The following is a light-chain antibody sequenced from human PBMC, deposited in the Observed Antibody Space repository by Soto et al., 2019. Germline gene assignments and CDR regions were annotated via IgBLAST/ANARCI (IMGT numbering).Light chain of an antibody. CDR2: NNN. CDR3: AAWEHSLNGPV. J-gene: IGLJ2*01. Sequence: QSVLAQPPSASGTPGQRVTISCTGRSSNIGRNTVNWYQQLPETAPKLLIYNNNQRPSGVPDRFSGSKSGTSASLAISGLQAKDEADYYCAAWEHSLNGPVFGGGTKLTVL. V-gene: IGLV1-44*01. CDR1: SSNIGRNT.